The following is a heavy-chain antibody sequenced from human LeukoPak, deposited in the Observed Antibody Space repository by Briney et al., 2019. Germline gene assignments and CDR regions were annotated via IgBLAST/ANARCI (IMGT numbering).Heavy chain of an antibody. CDR1: VFTFSSYA. Sequence: GGSLRLSCAASVFTFSSYAMSWVRQAPGKGLEWVSAISGSGGSTYYADSVKGRFTISRDNSKNTLYLQMNSLRAEDTAVYYCAEDRFLWASVGAFDIWGQGTMVTVSS. D-gene: IGHD2/OR15-2a*01. CDR2: ISGSGGST. V-gene: IGHV3-23*01. CDR3: AEDRFLWASVGAFDI. J-gene: IGHJ3*02.